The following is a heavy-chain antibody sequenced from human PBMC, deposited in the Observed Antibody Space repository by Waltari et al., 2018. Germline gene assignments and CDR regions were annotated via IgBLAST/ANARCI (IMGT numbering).Heavy chain of an antibody. CDR2: IYYSGST. CDR1: GGSISSSSYY. J-gene: IGHJ4*02. V-gene: IGHV4-39*07. CDR3: AAVVPAAILNY. D-gene: IGHD2-2*01. Sequence: QLQLQESGPGLVKPSETLSLTCTVSGGSISSSSYYWGWIRQPLGKGLEWIGSIYYSGSTYYNPSLKSRVTISVDTSKNQFSLKLSSVTAADTAVYYCAAVVPAAILNYWGQGTLVTVSS.